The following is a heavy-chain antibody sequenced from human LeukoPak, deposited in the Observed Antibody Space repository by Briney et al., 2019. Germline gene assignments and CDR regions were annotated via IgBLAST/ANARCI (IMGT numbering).Heavy chain of an antibody. Sequence: GASVKVSCKASGYTFTSYGISWVRQAPGQGLEWMGWISVYNGNTNYAQKLQGRVTMTRNTSISTAYMELSSLRSEDTAVYYCARGTTMVRRYNWFDPWGQGTLVTVSS. J-gene: IGHJ5*02. CDR2: ISVYNGNT. CDR1: GYTFTSYG. D-gene: IGHD3-10*01. CDR3: ARGTTMVRRYNWFDP. V-gene: IGHV1-18*01.